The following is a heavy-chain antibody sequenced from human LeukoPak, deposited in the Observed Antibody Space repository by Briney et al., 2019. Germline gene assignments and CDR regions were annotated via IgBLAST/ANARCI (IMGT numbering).Heavy chain of an antibody. J-gene: IGHJ4*02. CDR2: ISWNSGSI. CDR1: GFTFDDYA. CDR3: AKSDSSGYYYGLGNY. V-gene: IGHV3-9*01. Sequence: SRSLRLSCAASGFTFDDYAMHWVRQAPGKGLEWVSGISWNSGSIGYADSVKGRFTISRDNAKNSLYLQMNSLRAEDTALYYCAKSDSSGYYYGLGNYWGQGTLVTVSS. D-gene: IGHD3-22*01.